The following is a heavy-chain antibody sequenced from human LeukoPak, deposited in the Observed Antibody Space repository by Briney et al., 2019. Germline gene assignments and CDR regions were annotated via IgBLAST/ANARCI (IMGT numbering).Heavy chain of an antibody. Sequence: ASVKVSCKASGGTFSSYAISWVRQAPGQGLEWMGWINPNSGGTNYAQKFQGRVTMTRDTSISTAYMELSRLRSDDTAVYYCAREARRYCSSTSCPISYWGQGTLVTVSS. CDR2: INPNSGGT. V-gene: IGHV1-2*02. D-gene: IGHD2-2*01. CDR1: GGTFSSYA. CDR3: AREARRYCSSTSCPISY. J-gene: IGHJ4*02.